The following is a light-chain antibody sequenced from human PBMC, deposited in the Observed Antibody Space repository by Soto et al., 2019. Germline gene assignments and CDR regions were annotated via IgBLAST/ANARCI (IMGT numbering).Light chain of an antibody. V-gene: IGKV1-8*01. Sequence: AIRVSQSPSSFYASTGDGVTITCLASQGISSYLGWCQQKPGRATKLLIYAASTFTSRLPSRLSGSGSGTDFTLTISCLQSEDFGTYYCQKYYSYPHTVGPGTKVYIK. CDR2: AAS. CDR1: QGISSY. J-gene: IGKJ3*01. CDR3: QKYYSYPHT.